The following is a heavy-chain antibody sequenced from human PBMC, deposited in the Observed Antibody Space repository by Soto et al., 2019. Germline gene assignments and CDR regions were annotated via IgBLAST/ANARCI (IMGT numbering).Heavy chain of an antibody. V-gene: IGHV4-30-2*01. D-gene: IGHD2-2*02. CDR1: GGSISSGDYS. CDR2: IYQSGST. CDR3: ARSCITTSCYIWFDP. J-gene: IGHJ5*02. Sequence: PSETLSLTCAVSGGSISSGDYSWSWIRQPPGKDLEWIGYIYQSGSTYYNPSLKSRVTISVDRSKNQFSLKLSSVTAADTAVYYCARSCITTSCYIWFDPWGQGTLVTVSS.